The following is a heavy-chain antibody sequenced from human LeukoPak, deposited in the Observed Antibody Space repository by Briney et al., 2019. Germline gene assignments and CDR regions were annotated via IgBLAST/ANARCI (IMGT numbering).Heavy chain of an antibody. Sequence: PSQTLSLTCTVSGGSISRGGYYWSWIRQHPGKGLEWIGYIYYSGSTYYNPSLKSRVTISVDTSKNQFSLKLSSVTAADTAVYYCARGEDGYNSFDYWGQGTLVTVSS. CDR3: ARGEDGYNSFDY. V-gene: IGHV4-31*03. J-gene: IGHJ4*02. D-gene: IGHD5-12*01. CDR1: GGSISRGGYY. CDR2: IYYSGST.